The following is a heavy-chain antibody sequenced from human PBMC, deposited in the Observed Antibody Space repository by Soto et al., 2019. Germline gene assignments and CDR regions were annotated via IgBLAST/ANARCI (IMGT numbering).Heavy chain of an antibody. CDR1: GGSISRDAYY. J-gene: IGHJ5*02. Sequence: PSETLSLTCTVSGGSISRDAYYWSWIRQHPGEGLEWIGYIYYSGSTYYNPSLKSRVSISVDTSRNQFSLKPSSVTAADTAVYYCAVDTTMGGPNWFDPWGQGTLVTVSS. D-gene: IGHD5-18*01. CDR2: IYYSGST. V-gene: IGHV4-31*03. CDR3: AVDTTMGGPNWFDP.